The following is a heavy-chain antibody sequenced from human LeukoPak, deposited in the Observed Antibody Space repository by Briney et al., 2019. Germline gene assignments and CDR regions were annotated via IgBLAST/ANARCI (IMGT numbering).Heavy chain of an antibody. Sequence: PSETLSLTCTVSGGSIISTTYYWGWIRQPPGKGLEWIGSISSGGSTYYNPSLKSRVTISVDKSKNQFSLKLSSVTAADTAVYYCARARLYYYGSGSYLDYWGQGTLVTVSS. V-gene: IGHV4-39*07. D-gene: IGHD3-10*01. CDR1: GGSIISTTYY. CDR3: ARARLYYYGSGSYLDY. CDR2: ISSGGST. J-gene: IGHJ4*02.